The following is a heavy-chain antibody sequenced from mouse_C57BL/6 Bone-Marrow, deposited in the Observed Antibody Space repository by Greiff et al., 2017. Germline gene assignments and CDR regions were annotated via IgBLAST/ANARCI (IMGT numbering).Heavy chain of an antibody. J-gene: IGHJ1*03. D-gene: IGHD2-2*01. Sequence: VQLKESGPELVKPGASVKIPCKASGYTFTDYNMDWVKQSPGKSLEWIGDINPNNGGTIYNQKFKGKATLTVDKSSSTAYMELRSLTSEDTAVYYCARVGLFNDWYFDVWGTGTTVTVSS. CDR3: ARVGLFNDWYFDV. CDR1: GYTFTDYN. CDR2: INPNNGGT. V-gene: IGHV1-18*01.